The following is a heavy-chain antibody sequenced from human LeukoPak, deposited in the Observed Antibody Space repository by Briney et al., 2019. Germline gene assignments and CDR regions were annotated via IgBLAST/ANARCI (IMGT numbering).Heavy chain of an antibody. J-gene: IGHJ3*02. D-gene: IGHD2-15*01. CDR1: GFTFSRYW. Sequence: GGSVKLSCAASGFTFSRYWMNWVRQAPGKGLEWVGHIEQDGSEKYYVDSVKGRFTISRDNANNSLYLQMNSLRSEDTAVYYCAREFCSGANCYPMGAFERWGQVTMVTVSS. CDR2: IEQDGSEK. CDR3: AREFCSGANCYPMGAFER. V-gene: IGHV3-7*03.